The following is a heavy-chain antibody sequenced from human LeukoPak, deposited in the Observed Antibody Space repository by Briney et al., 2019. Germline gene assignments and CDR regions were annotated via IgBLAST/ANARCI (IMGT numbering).Heavy chain of an antibody. Sequence: SETLSLTCTVSGGSVSSGSYYWSWIRQPPGKGLEWIGYIYYSGSTNYNPSLKSRVTISVDTSKNQFSLKLSSVTAADTAVYYCVRDSKKVHFDWHYYYGMDVWGQGTTVTVSS. CDR1: GGSVSSGSYY. V-gene: IGHV4-61*01. J-gene: IGHJ6*02. D-gene: IGHD3-9*01. CDR2: IYYSGST. CDR3: VRDSKKVHFDWHYYYGMDV.